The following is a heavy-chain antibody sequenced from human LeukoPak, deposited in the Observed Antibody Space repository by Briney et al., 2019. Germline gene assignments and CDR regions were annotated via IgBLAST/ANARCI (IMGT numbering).Heavy chain of an antibody. CDR1: GFTFSSYA. CDR2: ISSDGNTQ. CDR3: ARESSRTSLGDY. D-gene: IGHD6-13*01. J-gene: IGHJ4*02. Sequence: GGSLRLSCAASGFTFSSYAMHWVRQAPGKGLEWAAVISSDGNTQYYADSVEGRFTISRDNSKNTLYLQMNSLRAEDTAVYYCARESSRTSLGDYWGQGTLVTVSS. V-gene: IGHV3-30-3*01.